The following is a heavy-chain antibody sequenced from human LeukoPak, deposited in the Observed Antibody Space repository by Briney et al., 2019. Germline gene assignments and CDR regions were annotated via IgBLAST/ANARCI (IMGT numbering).Heavy chain of an antibody. V-gene: IGHV3-74*01. D-gene: IGHD3-10*02. Sequence: GGSLRLSCAASGFTVSNYWMSWVRQAPGKGLVWISRISGDGRTISYADSVKGRFTISRDNAKNSLYLQMNSLRAEDTAVYYCAELGITMIGGVWGKGTTATISS. J-gene: IGHJ6*04. CDR3: AELGITMIGGV. CDR1: GFTVSNYW. CDR2: ISGDGRTI.